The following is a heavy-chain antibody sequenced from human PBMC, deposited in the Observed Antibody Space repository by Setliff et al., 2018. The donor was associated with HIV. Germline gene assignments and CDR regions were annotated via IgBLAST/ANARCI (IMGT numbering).Heavy chain of an antibody. CDR2: IYYSGST. J-gene: IGHJ4*02. V-gene: IGHV4-61*01. D-gene: IGHD3-16*01. Sequence: PSETLSLTCTVSGGSVSSGSYYWSWIRQPPGKGLEWIGYIYYSGSTKHNPSLKSRVTISLDTSKNQFSLKLSSVTAADTAVYYCASRGETRPFDYWGQGTLVTVSS. CDR1: GGSVSSGSYY. CDR3: ASRGETRPFDY.